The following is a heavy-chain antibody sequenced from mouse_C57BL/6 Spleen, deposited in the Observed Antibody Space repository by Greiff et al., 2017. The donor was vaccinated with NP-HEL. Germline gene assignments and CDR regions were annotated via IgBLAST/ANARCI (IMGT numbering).Heavy chain of an antibody. J-gene: IGHJ2*01. CDR1: GYTFTDYE. CDR3: TRGATTVPYYFDY. CDR2: IDPETGGT. Sequence: QVHVKQSGAELVRPGASVTLSCKASGYTFTDYEMHWVKQTPVHGLEWIGAIDPETGGTAYNQKFKGKAILTADKSSSTAYMELRSLTSEDSAVYYCTRGATTVPYYFDYWGQGTTLTVSS. D-gene: IGHD1-1*01. V-gene: IGHV1-15*01.